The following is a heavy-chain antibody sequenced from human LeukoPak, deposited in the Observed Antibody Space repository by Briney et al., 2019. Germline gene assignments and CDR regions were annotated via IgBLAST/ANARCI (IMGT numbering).Heavy chain of an antibody. Sequence: PGGSLRLSCAASGFTFSSYGMHWVRQAPGKGLEWVAVISYDGSNKYYADSVKGRFTISRENSKNTLYLQMSSLRAEDTAVYYCARDLSRNWFDTWGQGTLVTVSS. D-gene: IGHD3-3*02. CDR3: ARDLSRNWFDT. CDR1: GFTFSSYG. J-gene: IGHJ5*02. V-gene: IGHV3-30*03. CDR2: ISYDGSNK.